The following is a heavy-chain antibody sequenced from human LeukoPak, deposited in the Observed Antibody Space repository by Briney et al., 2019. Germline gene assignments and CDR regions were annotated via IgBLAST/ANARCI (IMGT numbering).Heavy chain of an antibody. Sequence: PGGSLRLSCAASGFTFSSYWMHWVRQAPGKGLVWVSRINSDGSSTSYADSVKGRFTISRDNAKNTLYLQMNSLRAEDTAVYYCARESPAVLLWFGELHTHFDYWGQGTLVTVSS. CDR2: INSDGSST. V-gene: IGHV3-74*01. CDR1: GFTFSSYW. D-gene: IGHD3-10*01. J-gene: IGHJ4*02. CDR3: ARESPAVLLWFGELHTHFDY.